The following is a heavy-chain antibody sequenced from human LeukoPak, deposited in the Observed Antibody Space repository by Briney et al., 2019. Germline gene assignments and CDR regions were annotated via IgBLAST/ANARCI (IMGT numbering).Heavy chain of an antibody. D-gene: IGHD5-12*01. CDR3: ARRGYSGYVDY. CDR1: GGSISSSSYY. V-gene: IGHV4-39*07. Sequence: PSETLSLTCTVSGGSISSSSYYWGWIRQPPGKGLEWIGSIYYSGGTYYNPSLKSRVTISVDTSKNQFSLKLSSVTAADTAVYYCARRGYSGYVDYWGQGTLVTVSS. CDR2: IYYSGGT. J-gene: IGHJ4*02.